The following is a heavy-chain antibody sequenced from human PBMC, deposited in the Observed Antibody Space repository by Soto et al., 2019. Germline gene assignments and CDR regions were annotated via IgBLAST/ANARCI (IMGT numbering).Heavy chain of an antibody. Sequence: QVQLVESGGGLVKPGGSLRLSCVASGFTFSDYYMSWIRQAPGKGLVRVSYISSSGTTIYYADSVKARVTISRDNAKNPRYLQMNTLAAEDTAVYYCARGPYDVVWGSDPPHFDYWGQGTLVTVSS. J-gene: IGHJ4*02. V-gene: IGHV3-11*01. CDR3: ARGPYDVVWGSDPPHFDY. D-gene: IGHD3-16*02. CDR1: GFTFSDYY. CDR2: ISSSGTTI.